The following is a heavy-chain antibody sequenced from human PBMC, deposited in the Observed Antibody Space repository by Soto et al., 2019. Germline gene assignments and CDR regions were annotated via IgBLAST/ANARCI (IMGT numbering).Heavy chain of an antibody. Sequence: PGESLKISCKGPGYSFTSYWIGWVRQMPGKGLEWMGIIYPGDSDTRYSPSFQGQVTISADKSISTAYLQWSSLKASDTAMYYCARLSMVWGVIIDDTYYFDYWGQGTLVTVSS. CDR1: GYSFTSYW. CDR3: ARLSMVWGVIIDDTYYFDY. J-gene: IGHJ4*02. CDR2: IYPGDSDT. V-gene: IGHV5-51*01. D-gene: IGHD3-10*01.